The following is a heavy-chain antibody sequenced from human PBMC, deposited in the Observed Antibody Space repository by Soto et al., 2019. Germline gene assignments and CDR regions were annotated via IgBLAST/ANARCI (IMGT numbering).Heavy chain of an antibody. D-gene: IGHD2-15*01. CDR3: GRIADCRFTPCFFPPRSHIGGYYYYSGMDV. CDR1: GYTFTSYG. CDR2: ISGYNGYT. J-gene: IGHJ6*04. V-gene: IGHV1-18*01. Sequence: GASVKVSCKASGYTFTSYGISWVRQAPGQGLEWVGGISGYNGYTKLAQKLPGRVTMTPDTPTSTAFMGLRSPRTDDPAVYYCGRIADCRFTPCFFPPRSHIGGYYYYSGMDVGGKGTRVTVS.